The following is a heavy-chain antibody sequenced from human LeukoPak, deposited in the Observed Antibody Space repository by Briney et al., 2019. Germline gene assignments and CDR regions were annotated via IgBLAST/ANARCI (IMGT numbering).Heavy chain of an antibody. J-gene: IGHJ4*02. CDR2: IKSKTDGGTT. CDR3: GGELPPFDY. D-gene: IGHD3-10*01. CDR1: GFTFSNAC. V-gene: IGHV3-15*01. Sequence: RSGGSLRLSCAASGFTFSNACMIWVRQAPGKGLGWVARIKSKTDGGTTDYAAPVKGRFTISRDDSKNTLYLQMNSLKTEDTAVYYCGGELPPFDYWGQGTLVTVSS.